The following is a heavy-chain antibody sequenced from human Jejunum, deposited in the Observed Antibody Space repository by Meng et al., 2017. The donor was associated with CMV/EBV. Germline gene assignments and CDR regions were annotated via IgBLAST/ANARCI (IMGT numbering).Heavy chain of an antibody. D-gene: IGHD5-24*01. CDR1: GCSVNTYA. J-gene: IGHJ4*02. CDR3: ARGFLNGYQPFDY. CDR2: IIAIFKTP. Sequence: GRGGEKPGASMTVSFKSSGCSVNTYAVDWVRPAPGQGLEWMGGIIAIFKTPNYAQKFQGRLTITADESTGTSYLELTSLTSEDTAVYYCARGFLNGYQPFDYWGQGTLVTVSS. V-gene: IGHV1-69*01.